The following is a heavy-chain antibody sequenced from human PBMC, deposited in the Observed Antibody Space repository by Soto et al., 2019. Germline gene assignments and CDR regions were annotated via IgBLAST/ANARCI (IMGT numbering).Heavy chain of an antibody. CDR3: ARDPYHVLIVNAPNLYGMDV. CDR2: ISTYNGNT. V-gene: IGHV1-18*01. J-gene: IGHJ6*02. D-gene: IGHD2-8*01. CDR1: GYTFTTYD. Sequence: QVQLVQSGAEVKKPGASVKVSCKASGYTFTTYDISWVRQAPGQGLEWMGRISTYNGNTNYPQSLQGRLPMTTDTSTTTAHMELRSLRSDDTAGYYCARDPYHVLIVNAPNLYGMDVWAQGTTVTVSS.